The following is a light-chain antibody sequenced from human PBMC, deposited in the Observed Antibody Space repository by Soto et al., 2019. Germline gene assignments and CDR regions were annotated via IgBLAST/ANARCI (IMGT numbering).Light chain of an antibody. CDR3: SSFRSSSTSYV. V-gene: IGLV2-14*03. J-gene: IGLJ1*01. CDR2: DVS. CDR1: SSDIGDSNY. Sequence: QSALTQPASVSGSPGQSITISCTGTSSDIGDSNYVSWYQQHPGKAPKLVIYDVSNRPSGVSNRFSGSKSANTASLTISGLQAEDEADYYYSSFRSSSTSYVFGTGTKLTVL.